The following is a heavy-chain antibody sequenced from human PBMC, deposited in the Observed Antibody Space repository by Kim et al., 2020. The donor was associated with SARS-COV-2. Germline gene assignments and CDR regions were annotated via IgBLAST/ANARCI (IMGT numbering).Heavy chain of an antibody. D-gene: IGHD3-22*01. CDR3: ARSAPDSTGYFDY. V-gene: IGHV3-64*02. CDR2: IDSNGDNT. J-gene: IGHJ4*02. CDR1: GFTFSSYA. Sequence: GGSLRLSCAASGFTFSSYAMHWVRQAPGKGLEYVSFIDSNGDNTYYADSVKGRFTISRDNSENTLYLQVGSLRTEDMAVYFCARSAPDSTGYFDYWGQG.